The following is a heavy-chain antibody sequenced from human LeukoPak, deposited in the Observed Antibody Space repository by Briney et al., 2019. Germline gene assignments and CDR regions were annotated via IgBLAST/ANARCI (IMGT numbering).Heavy chain of an antibody. J-gene: IGHJ6*02. D-gene: IGHD5-18*01. CDR1: GYTFTSYG. V-gene: IGHV1-18*01. Sequence: ASVKVSCKASGYTFTSYGISWVRQAPGQGLEWMGWISAYNGNTNYAQKLQGRVTMTTDTSTSTAYMELRSLRSDDTVVYYCAREGDTATLGYYYYGMDVWGQGTTVTVSS. CDR2: ISAYNGNT. CDR3: AREGDTATLGYYYYGMDV.